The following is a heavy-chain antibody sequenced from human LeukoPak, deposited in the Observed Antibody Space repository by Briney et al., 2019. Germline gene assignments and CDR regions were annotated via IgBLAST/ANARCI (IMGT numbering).Heavy chain of an antibody. Sequence: KPSETLSLTCTVSGGSISSSSYYWGWIRQPPGKGLEWIGEINHSGSTNYNPSLKSRVTISVDTSKNQFSLKLSSVTAADTAVYYCARSGRYDYVWGSYRYLFDYWGQGTLVTVSS. D-gene: IGHD3-16*02. CDR1: GGSISSSSYY. V-gene: IGHV4-39*07. CDR3: ARSGRYDYVWGSYRYLFDY. CDR2: INHSGST. J-gene: IGHJ4*02.